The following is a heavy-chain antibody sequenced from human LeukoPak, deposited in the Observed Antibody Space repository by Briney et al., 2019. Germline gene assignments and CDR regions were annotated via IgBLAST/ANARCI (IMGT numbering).Heavy chain of an antibody. V-gene: IGHV1-8*02. D-gene: IGHD5-18*01. J-gene: IGHJ6*03. CDR1: GYTFTSYG. CDR2: MNPNSGNT. Sequence: ASVKVSCKASGYTFTSYGISWVRQAPGQGPEWMGWMNPNSGNTGYAQKFQGRVTMTRNTSISTAYMELSRLRSEDTAVYYCARGTGYSYGLYYYYMDVWGKGTTVTISS. CDR3: ARGTGYSYGLYYYYMDV.